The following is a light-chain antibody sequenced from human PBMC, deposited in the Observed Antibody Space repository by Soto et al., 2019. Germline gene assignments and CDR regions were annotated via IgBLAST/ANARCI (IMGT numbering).Light chain of an antibody. J-gene: IGLJ1*01. CDR3: VSFTTKKSYV. CDR1: SSDIGAYIF. CDR2: DIA. Sequence: QSALTQPASVSGSPGQSITISCTGTSSDIGAYIFVSWYQQHPGKAPKLIIYDIANRPSGVSYRFSGSKSANTASLTISGLQADAEADYYCVSFTTKKSYVFGTGTKLTVL. V-gene: IGLV2-14*03.